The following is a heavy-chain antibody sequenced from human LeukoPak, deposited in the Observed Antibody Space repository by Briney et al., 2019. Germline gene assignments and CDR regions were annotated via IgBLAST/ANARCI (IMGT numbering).Heavy chain of an antibody. V-gene: IGHV3-23*01. D-gene: IGHD3-10*01. J-gene: IGHJ4*02. CDR2: INFRGDTT. CDR3: AVEHEFSWFGYFDF. CDR1: GLTFSKYG. Sequence: GGSLRLSCAVSGLTFSKYGMSWVRQAPGKGLEWVSTINFRGDTTYYSDSVRGRFTVSRDNSRNTLSLRMDSLRAEDSAMYYCAVEHEFSWFGYFDFWGRGTLLTVSS.